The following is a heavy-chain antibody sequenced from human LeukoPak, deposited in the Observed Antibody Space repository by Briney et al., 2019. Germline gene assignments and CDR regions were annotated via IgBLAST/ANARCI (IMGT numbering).Heavy chain of an antibody. CDR2: IYPGDSDT. Sequence: GESLKISCKGSGYSFTSYWIGWVRQLPGKGLEWMGIIYPGDSDTRYSPSFQGQVTISADKSISTAYLQWSSLKASDTAMYYCARIRMVVAAYDAFDIWGQGTMVTVSS. V-gene: IGHV5-51*01. CDR3: ARIRMVVAAYDAFDI. J-gene: IGHJ3*02. D-gene: IGHD2-15*01. CDR1: GYSFTSYW.